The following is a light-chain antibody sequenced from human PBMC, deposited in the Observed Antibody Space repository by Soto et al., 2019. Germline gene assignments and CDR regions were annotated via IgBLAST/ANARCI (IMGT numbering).Light chain of an antibody. Sequence: QSVVTHPPSVSGTPGQRVIISCSGSSSNIGSDAVNWYQHLPGAAPTLLIYDNNQRPSGVPSRFTGSKSGNSASLAISGLQSDDEADYYCAPWDDTLNGYVFGTGTKVTVL. J-gene: IGLJ1*01. CDR1: SSNIGSDA. CDR2: DNN. V-gene: IGLV1-44*01. CDR3: APWDDTLNGYV.